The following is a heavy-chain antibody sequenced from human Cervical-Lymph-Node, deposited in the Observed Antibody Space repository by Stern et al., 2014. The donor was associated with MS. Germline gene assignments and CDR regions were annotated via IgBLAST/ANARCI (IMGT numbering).Heavy chain of an antibody. CDR2: VSNEGSKQ. Sequence: VQLVESGGGVVQPGRLLRLSCAASGFIFSNYAMPWVRQAPAKGLDWVAFVSNEGSKQFYADSVKGRFTISRDNANNTLYLQMNSLRPEDTAVYYCGRDTCRGGGCYFRYWGQGILITVSS. CDR3: GRDTCRGGGCYFRY. J-gene: IGHJ4*02. V-gene: IGHV3-30-3*01. CDR1: GFIFSNYA. D-gene: IGHD2-15*01.